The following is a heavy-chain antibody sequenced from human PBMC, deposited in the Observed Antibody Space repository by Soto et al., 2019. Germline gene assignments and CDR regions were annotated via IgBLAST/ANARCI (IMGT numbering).Heavy chain of an antibody. J-gene: IGHJ4*02. CDR3: PDPPLSLS. Sequence: EVQLVESGGGLVQPGGSLRVSCAASGFTFSRYSMNWVRQAPGKGLEWLSYIDSSSKTIYYADSVKGRFTISRDNSKNTLYLKMNSLRAEDAAVYYCPDPPLSLSWGQGTLVTVSS. CDR2: IDSSSKTI. V-gene: IGHV3-48*01. CDR1: GFTFSRYS.